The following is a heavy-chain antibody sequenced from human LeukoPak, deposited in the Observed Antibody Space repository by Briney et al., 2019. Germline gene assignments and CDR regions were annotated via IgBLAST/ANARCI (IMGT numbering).Heavy chain of an antibody. CDR3: ARDSAGNDY. CDR1: GFTFSTYW. J-gene: IGHJ4*02. D-gene: IGHD6-13*01. V-gene: IGHV3-7*01. CDR2: IKQDGSEK. Sequence: GGSLRLSCAASGFTFSTYWMSWVRQAPGKGLEWVANIKQDGSEKYYVVSVKGRFTISRDNAKNSLYLQMNSLRAEDTAMYYCARDSAGNDYWGQGTLVTVSS.